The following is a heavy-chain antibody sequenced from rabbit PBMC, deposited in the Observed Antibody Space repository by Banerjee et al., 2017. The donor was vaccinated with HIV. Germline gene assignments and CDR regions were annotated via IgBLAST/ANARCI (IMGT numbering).Heavy chain of an antibody. V-gene: IGHV1S45*01. D-gene: IGHD4-1*01. Sequence: QEQLEESGGDLVKPEGSLTLTCTASGFSFSSSYWICWVRQAPGKGLEWIACIYGGSSGSTYYASWAKGRFTISKSSSTTVTLQMTSLTAADTATYFCARDLAGAIGWNFNLWGQGTLVTVS. CDR2: IYGGSSGST. J-gene: IGHJ4*01. CDR3: ARDLAGAIGWNFNL. CDR1: GFSFSSSYW.